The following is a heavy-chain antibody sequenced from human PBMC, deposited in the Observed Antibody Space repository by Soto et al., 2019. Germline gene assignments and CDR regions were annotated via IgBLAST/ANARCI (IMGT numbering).Heavy chain of an antibody. J-gene: IGHJ6*03. CDR3: ARETYTTRYYYYYYMDV. D-gene: IGHD1-26*01. Sequence: GASVKVSCKASGYTFTSYGISWVRQAPGQGLEWMGWISAYNGNTNYAQKLQGRVTMTTDTSTSTAYMELRSLRSDDTAVYYCARETYTTRYYYYYYMDVWGKGTTVTVSS. V-gene: IGHV1-18*01. CDR1: GYTFTSYG. CDR2: ISAYNGNT.